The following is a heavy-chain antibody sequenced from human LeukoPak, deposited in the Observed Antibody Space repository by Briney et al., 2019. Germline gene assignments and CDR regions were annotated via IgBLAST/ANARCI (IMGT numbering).Heavy chain of an antibody. CDR2: MRYDGSNK. CDR1: GFGFSSYA. CDR3: AKERTLYSSSSVTTDV. J-gene: IGHJ6*04. Sequence: GGSLRLSCAASGFGFSSYAMYWLRQAPGKGLEGVAVMRYDGSNKFYGDSVKGRFTISRDNSKNTLYLQMNSLRADDTAMYYCAKERTLYSSSSVTTDVWGKGTTVTVSS. D-gene: IGHD6-6*01. V-gene: IGHV3-30*02.